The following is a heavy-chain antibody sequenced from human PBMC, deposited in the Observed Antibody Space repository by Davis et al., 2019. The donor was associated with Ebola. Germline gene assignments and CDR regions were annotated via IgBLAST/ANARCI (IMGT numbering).Heavy chain of an antibody. J-gene: IGHJ4*02. CDR3: AREGWRDTAMVTPFDY. Sequence: SVKVSCKASGGTFSSYAISWVRQAPGQGLEWMGGIIPIFGTANYAQKFQGRVTITADESTSTAYMELSSLRSEDTAVYYCAREGWRDTAMVTPFDYWGQGTLVTVSS. V-gene: IGHV1-69*13. D-gene: IGHD5-18*01. CDR1: GGTFSSYA. CDR2: IIPIFGTA.